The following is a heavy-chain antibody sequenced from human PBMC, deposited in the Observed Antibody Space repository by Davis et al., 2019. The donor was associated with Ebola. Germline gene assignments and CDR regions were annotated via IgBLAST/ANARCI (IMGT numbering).Heavy chain of an antibody. CDR3: VRAPTTLAFAFDI. D-gene: IGHD1-1*01. Sequence: GGSLRLSCAASGFTFSSYWMHWVRQAPGKGLEWVSYISSSSSTIYYADSVKGRFTISRDNAKNSLYLQMNSLRAEDTAVYYCVRAPTTLAFAFDIWGQGTMVTVSS. J-gene: IGHJ3*02. CDR1: GFTFSSYW. V-gene: IGHV3-48*01. CDR2: ISSSSSTI.